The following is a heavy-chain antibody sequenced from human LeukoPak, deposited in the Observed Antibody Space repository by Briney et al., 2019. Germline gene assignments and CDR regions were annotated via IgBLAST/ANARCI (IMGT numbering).Heavy chain of an antibody. Sequence: SETLSLICTVSGGSISSGGYYWSWIRQHPGKGLEWIGYIYYSGSTYYNPSLKSRVTISVDTSKNQFSLKLSSVTAADTAVYYCARDPDFWSGYHSDAFDIWGQGTMVTVSS. V-gene: IGHV4-31*03. CDR2: IYYSGST. D-gene: IGHD3-3*01. CDR3: ARDPDFWSGYHSDAFDI. J-gene: IGHJ3*02. CDR1: GGSISSGGYY.